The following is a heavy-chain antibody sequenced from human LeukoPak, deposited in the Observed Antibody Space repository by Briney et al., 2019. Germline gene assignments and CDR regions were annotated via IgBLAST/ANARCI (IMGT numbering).Heavy chain of an antibody. CDR1: GGFISSSSYY. J-gene: IGHJ6*04. CDR2: ISGSGCIT. CDR3: AKALSGSYAMLDV. D-gene: IGHD3-16*01. Sequence: ETLSLTCTVSGGFISSSSYYWGWIRQPPGKGLEWVSAISGSGCITYYADSVKGRFTISRDNSKNTLYLQMNSLRAEDTAVYYCAKALSGSYAMLDVWGKGTTVTISS. V-gene: IGHV3-23*01.